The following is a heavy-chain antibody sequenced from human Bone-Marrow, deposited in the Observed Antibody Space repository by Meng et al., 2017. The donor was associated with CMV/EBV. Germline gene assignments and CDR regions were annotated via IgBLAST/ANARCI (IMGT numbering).Heavy chain of an antibody. Sequence: GSLRLSCAVYGGSYSGYYWSCIRQPPGKGLEWIGEINHSGSTNSNPSLKSRVTISVDTSKNQFSLKLSSLTAADTAVYYCAIGPKYYFDYWVQGTLVTVSS. CDR1: GGSYSGYY. V-gene: IGHV4-34*01. CDR2: INHSGST. CDR3: AIGPKYYFDY. J-gene: IGHJ4*02.